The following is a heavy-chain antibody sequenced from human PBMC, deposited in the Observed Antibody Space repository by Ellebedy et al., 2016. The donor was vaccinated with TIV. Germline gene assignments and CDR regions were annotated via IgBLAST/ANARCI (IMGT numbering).Heavy chain of an antibody. CDR1: GYTFTRYY. V-gene: IGHV1-46*01. D-gene: IGHD3-16*01. Sequence: ASVKVSXXAPGYTFTRYYIHWVRQAPGQGLEWMGKINPSGGSTTYAQKFQGRVTMTRDRSTSTVYMELSSLRSEDTAVYYCARDAPWGTSLAVDYWGQGTLVTVSS. CDR3: ARDAPWGTSLAVDY. CDR2: INPSGGST. J-gene: IGHJ4*02.